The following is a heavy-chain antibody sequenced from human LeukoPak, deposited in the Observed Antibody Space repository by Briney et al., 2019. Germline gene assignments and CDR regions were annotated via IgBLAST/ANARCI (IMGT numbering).Heavy chain of an antibody. J-gene: IGHJ4*02. CDR2: ISYSGGT. V-gene: IGHV4-59*01. CDR3: ARVLDRSAYYYYFDY. CDR1: GGSISSYY. Sequence: SETLSLTCTVSGGSISSYYWSWIRQPPGKGLEWIGYISYSGGTNYNPSLKSRVTISVDTSKNQFSLKLSSVTAADTAVYYCARVLDRSAYYYYFDYWGQGTLVTVSS. D-gene: IGHD3-22*01.